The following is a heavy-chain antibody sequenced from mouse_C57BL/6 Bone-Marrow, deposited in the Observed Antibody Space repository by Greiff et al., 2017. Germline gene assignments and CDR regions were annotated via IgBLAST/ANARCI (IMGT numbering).Heavy chain of an antibody. CDR2: IRIKSSNFAT. CDR1: GFTFNTYA. CDR3: VREREGKEAKGC. J-gene: IGHJ4*01. Sequence: DAGGGLVQPKGSLKLSCAASGFTFNTYAMHWVRLAPGKGLEWVARIRIKSSNFATYYADSVKDRFTISRDDSQSMLYLQMNNLKTEDTAMYYFVREREGKEAKGCWGQRTSVPVSS. V-gene: IGHV10-3*01.